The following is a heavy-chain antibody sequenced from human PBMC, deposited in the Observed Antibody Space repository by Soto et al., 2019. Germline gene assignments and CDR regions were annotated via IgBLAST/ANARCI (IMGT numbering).Heavy chain of an antibody. Sequence: SVKVYCKTSGYTFSNYGITWVRQAPGQPLEWLGWISLYSDGTNYAQKFQGRVSMTTDTSTTTAYMELRSLRSDDTAVYYCARVVPGAEAWFGPWGQGTLVTVSS. V-gene: IGHV1-18*01. J-gene: IGHJ5*02. CDR3: ARVVPGAEAWFGP. CDR2: ISLYSDGT. CDR1: GYTFSNYG. D-gene: IGHD2-2*01.